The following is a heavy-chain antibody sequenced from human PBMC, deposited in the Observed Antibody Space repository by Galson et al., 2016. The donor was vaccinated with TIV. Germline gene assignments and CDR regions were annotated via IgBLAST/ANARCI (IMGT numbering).Heavy chain of an antibody. V-gene: IGHV3-66*02. D-gene: IGHD5-12*01. J-gene: IGHJ6*02. CDR3: ARDRTVDATYYYYYYGMDV. CDR2: ISDGGKT. CDR1: GLSVSINY. Sequence: SLRLSCAASGLSVSINYMTWVRQVPGKGLEWVSLISDGGKTYYPDSVKGRFTISRDNSKNTLYLQMNSLRVEDTGVYYCARDRTVDATYYYYYYGMDVWGQGAAVTVSS.